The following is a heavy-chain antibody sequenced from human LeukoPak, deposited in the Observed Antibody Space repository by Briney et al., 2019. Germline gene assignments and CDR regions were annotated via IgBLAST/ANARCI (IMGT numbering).Heavy chain of an antibody. J-gene: IGHJ4*02. CDR2: IKQDGSEK. CDR3: AREGYYGSGSYSYYFDY. Sequence: GGSLRLSCAASGFTFSSYWMSWVRQAPGKGLEWVANIKQDGSEKYYVDSVKGRFTISRDNAKNSLYLQMNSLRAEDTAVYYCAREGYYGSGSYSYYFDYWGRGTLVTVSS. V-gene: IGHV3-7*03. D-gene: IGHD3-10*01. CDR1: GFTFSSYW.